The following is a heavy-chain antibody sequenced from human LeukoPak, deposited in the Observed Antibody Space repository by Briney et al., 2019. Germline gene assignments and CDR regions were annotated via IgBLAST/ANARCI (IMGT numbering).Heavy chain of an antibody. CDR3: ARDPNTYYYDSSGYYLDY. CDR1: GFTFSGYT. D-gene: IGHD3-22*01. V-gene: IGHV3-21*01. J-gene: IGHJ4*02. CDR2: ISGSSDFI. Sequence: GGSLRLSCAASGFTFSGYTMNWVRQAPGKGLEWVSSISGSSDFIYYADSMKGRFTISRDNAKNSLYLQMNSLRAEDTAVYYCARDPNTYYYDSSGYYLDYWGQGTLVTVSS.